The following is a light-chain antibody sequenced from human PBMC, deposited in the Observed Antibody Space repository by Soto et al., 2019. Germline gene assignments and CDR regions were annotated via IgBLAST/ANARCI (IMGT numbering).Light chain of an antibody. CDR1: GRDIGAYDY. CDR3: RSYTSSSTL. J-gene: IGLJ1*01. Sequence: QSVLTQPASVSGSPGQSITISCTGSGRDIGAYDYVSWYQQHPGKAPKLLIYGVKNRPSGVSYRFSASKSAFTASLTISGLQAEDEADYYCRSYTSSSTLFGTGTKVTVL. V-gene: IGLV2-14*01. CDR2: GVK.